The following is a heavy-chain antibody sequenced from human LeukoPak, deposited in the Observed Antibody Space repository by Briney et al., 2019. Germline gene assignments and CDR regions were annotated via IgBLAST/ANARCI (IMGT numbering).Heavy chain of an antibody. CDR1: GYSFTSYW. CDR2: IYPGDSDT. Sequence: GESLKISCKGSGYSFTSYWIGWVRRMPGKGLEWMGIIYPGDSDTRYSPSFQGQVTISADKSISTAYLQWSSLKASDTAMYYCARRLGTVTTQNWFDPWGRGTLVTVSS. D-gene: IGHD4-17*01. V-gene: IGHV5-51*01. CDR3: ARRLGTVTTQNWFDP. J-gene: IGHJ5*02.